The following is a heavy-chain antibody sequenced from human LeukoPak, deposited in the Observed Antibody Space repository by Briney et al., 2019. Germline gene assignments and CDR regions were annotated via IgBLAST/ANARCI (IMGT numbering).Heavy chain of an antibody. CDR2: IWDDVTNK. V-gene: IGHV3-30*02. CDR1: GFTLSRFV. CDR3: AKEPKDSPMAAIDI. Sequence: GGPLRLSCAASGFTLSRFVMHWVRQAPGKGLEWVACIWDDVTNKYYGDSVKGRFSISRDNSQSTLYLQMNSLSPEDTAVYYCAKEPKDSPMAAIDIWGQGTMVTVSS. J-gene: IGHJ3*02. D-gene: IGHD5-18*01.